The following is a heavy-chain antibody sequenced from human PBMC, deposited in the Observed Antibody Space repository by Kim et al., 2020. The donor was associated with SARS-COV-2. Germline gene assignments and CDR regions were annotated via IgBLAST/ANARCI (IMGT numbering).Heavy chain of an antibody. V-gene: IGHV3-23*01. CDR3: AKEGYYYDSSGIDY. J-gene: IGHJ4*02. Sequence: ADSVKGRFTISRDNSKNPLYLQMNSLRAEDTAVYYCAKEGYYYDSSGIDYWGQGTLVTVSS. D-gene: IGHD3-22*01.